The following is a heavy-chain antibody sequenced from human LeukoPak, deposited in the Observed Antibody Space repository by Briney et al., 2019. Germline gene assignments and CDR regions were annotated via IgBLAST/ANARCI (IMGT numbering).Heavy chain of an antibody. CDR3: AETPPTVATSGY. V-gene: IGHV4-59*05. Sequence: GSLRLSCAASGFTFSSYAMSWVRQPPGKGLEWIGGIYYSGSTYYNPSLKSRVTISVDTSKNQFSLKLSSVTAADTAVYYCAETPPTVATSGYWGQGTLVTVSS. CDR1: GFTFSSYA. D-gene: IGHD4-17*01. CDR2: IYYSGST. J-gene: IGHJ4*02.